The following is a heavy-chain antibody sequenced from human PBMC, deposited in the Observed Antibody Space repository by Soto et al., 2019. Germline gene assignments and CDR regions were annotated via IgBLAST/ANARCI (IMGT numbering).Heavy chain of an antibody. CDR1: GFSFSSYS. CDR3: ARAYGGNPMFDP. CDR2: ISSSGSYI. D-gene: IGHD4-17*01. J-gene: IGHJ5*02. Sequence: EVQLVESGGGLVKPGGSLRLSRAASGFSFSSYSMSWVRQPPGKGLEWVSSISSSGSYIYYADSVKGRFTISRDNAKNSLYLQMNSLRAEDTDVYYCARAYGGNPMFDPWGQGTLVTVSS. V-gene: IGHV3-21*06.